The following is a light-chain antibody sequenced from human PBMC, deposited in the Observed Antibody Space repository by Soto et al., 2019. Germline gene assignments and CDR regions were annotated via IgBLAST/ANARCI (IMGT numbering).Light chain of an antibody. CDR3: QKRANWPPVT. J-gene: IGKJ1*01. CDR1: QSVSNNY. CDR2: DAS. V-gene: IGKV3D-20*02. Sequence: EIVLTQSPGTLSLSPGERATLSCRASQSVSNNYLAWYQQKPGQPPRLLIYDASKRATGVPDRFSGSGSGTDFTLTITTLEPEDFAVYFCQKRANWPPVTFGQGTKVDIK.